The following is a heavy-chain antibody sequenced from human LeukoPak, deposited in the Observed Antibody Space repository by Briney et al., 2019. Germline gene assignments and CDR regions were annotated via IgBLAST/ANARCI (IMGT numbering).Heavy chain of an antibody. CDR3: ARDRKLYSSSWQPYYYYGMDV. Sequence: SETLSLTCAVYGGSFSGYYWSWIRQPPGKGLEWIGYIYYSGSTNYNPSLKSRVTISVDTSKNQFSLKLSSVTAADTAVYYCARDRKLYSSSWQPYYYYGMDVWGQGTTVTVSS. D-gene: IGHD6-13*01. CDR1: GGSFSGYY. V-gene: IGHV4-59*01. CDR2: IYYSGST. J-gene: IGHJ6*02.